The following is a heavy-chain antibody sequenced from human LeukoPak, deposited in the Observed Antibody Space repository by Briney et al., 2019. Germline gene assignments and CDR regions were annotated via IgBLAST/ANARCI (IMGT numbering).Heavy chain of an antibody. CDR2: INPDGSTT. Sequence: GGSLRLSCAASKFTFSSYWMHWVRQAPGKGLVWVSRINPDGSTTNYADSVKGRFTISRDNPKNTLYMQMNSLRAEDTAVYYCAKRTNFNSGSHDYWGQGTLVTVSS. V-gene: IGHV3-74*01. CDR3: AKRTNFNSGSHDY. CDR1: KFTFSSYW. D-gene: IGHD3-10*01. J-gene: IGHJ4*02.